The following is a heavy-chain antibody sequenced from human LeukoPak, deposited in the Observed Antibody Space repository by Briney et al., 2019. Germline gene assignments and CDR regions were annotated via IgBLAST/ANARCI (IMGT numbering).Heavy chain of an antibody. J-gene: IGHJ4*02. CDR1: GYTFSSHW. CDR3: AIIYADSRAFDY. Sequence: GESLKISCKGSGYTFSSHWIAWVRQMPGKGLDWMGIIYPHDSDTRYSPSFQGQVTISADKSISTAYLQWGSLKASDTATYYCAIIYADSRAFDYWGQGTLVTVSS. D-gene: IGHD4-17*01. CDR2: IYPHDSDT. V-gene: IGHV5-51*01.